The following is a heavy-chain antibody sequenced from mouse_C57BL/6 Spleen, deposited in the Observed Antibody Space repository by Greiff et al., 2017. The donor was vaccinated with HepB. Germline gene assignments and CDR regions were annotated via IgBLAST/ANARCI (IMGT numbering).Heavy chain of an antibody. Sequence: VQLQQSGAELVRPGASVKLSCTASGFNIKDDYMHWVKQRPEQGLEWIGWIDPENGDTEYASKFQGKATITADTSSNTAYLQLSSLTSEDTAVYYCTTAYGKGGPWFAYWGQGTLVTVSA. CDR3: TTAYGKGGPWFAY. J-gene: IGHJ3*01. CDR1: GFNIKDDY. CDR2: IDPENGDT. D-gene: IGHD6-5*01. V-gene: IGHV14-4*01.